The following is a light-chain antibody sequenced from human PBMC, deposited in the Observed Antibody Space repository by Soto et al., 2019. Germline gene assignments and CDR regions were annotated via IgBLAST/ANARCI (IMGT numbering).Light chain of an antibody. V-gene: IGLV1-40*01. CDR1: SSNIGAGYD. CDR3: QSYDSSLSGYV. Sequence: QSVLTQPPSVSGAPGQRVTISCTGSSSNIGAGYDVHWYHQLPGTAPKLLIYGNSTRPSGVPDRFSGSKSGTSASLAITGLQAEDEADYYCQSYDSSLSGYVFGTGTKVTV. CDR2: GNS. J-gene: IGLJ1*01.